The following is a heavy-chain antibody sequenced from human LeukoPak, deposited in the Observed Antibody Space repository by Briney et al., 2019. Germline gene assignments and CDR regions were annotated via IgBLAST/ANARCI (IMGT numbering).Heavy chain of an antibody. D-gene: IGHD6-19*01. Sequence: GASVKVSCKASGYTFTGYYMHWVRRAPGQGLEWMGWINPNSGGTNYAQKFQGRVTMTRDTSISTAYMELSRLRSDDTAVYYCARDRIAVAGTGDDAFDTWGQGTMVTVSS. V-gene: IGHV1-2*02. J-gene: IGHJ3*02. CDR3: ARDRIAVAGTGDDAFDT. CDR1: GYTFTGYY. CDR2: INPNSGGT.